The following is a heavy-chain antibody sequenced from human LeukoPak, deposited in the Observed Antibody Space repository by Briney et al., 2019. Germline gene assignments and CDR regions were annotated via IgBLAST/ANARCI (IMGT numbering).Heavy chain of an antibody. V-gene: IGHV4-4*07. Sequence: SETLSLTCTVSGGSISSYYWSWIRQPAGKGLEWIGRIYTSGSTNYNPSLKSRVTMSVDTSKNQFSLKLSSVTAADTAVYYCAGGSGSYFLATSQEEYFQHWGQGTLITVSS. CDR2: IYTSGST. D-gene: IGHD3-10*01. J-gene: IGHJ1*01. CDR3: AGGSGSYFLATSQEEYFQH. CDR1: GGSISSYY.